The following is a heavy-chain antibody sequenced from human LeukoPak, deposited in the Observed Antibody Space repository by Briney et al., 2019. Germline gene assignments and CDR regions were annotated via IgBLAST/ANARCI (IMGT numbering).Heavy chain of an antibody. J-gene: IGHJ6*03. D-gene: IGHD5-18*01. CDR2: INHSGST. Sequence: SETLSLTCAVYGGSFSGYYWSWIRQPPGKGLEWIGEINHSGSTNYNPSLKSRVTISVDTSKSQFSLKLSSATAADTAVYYCARAGPYSYGYGNYYYYMDVWGKGTTVTVSS. CDR3: ARAGPYSYGYGNYYYYMDV. CDR1: GGSFSGYY. V-gene: IGHV4-34*01.